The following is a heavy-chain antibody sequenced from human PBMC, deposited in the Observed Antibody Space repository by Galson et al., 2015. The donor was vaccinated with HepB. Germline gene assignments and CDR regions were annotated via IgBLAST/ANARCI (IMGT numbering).Heavy chain of an antibody. J-gene: IGHJ4*02. CDR2: INPNSGGT. D-gene: IGHD3-10*01. Sequence: SVKVSCKASGYTFTGYYMHWVRQAPGQGLEWMGWINPNSGGTNYAQKFQGRVTMTRDTSISTAYMELSGLRSDDTAVYYCARDRKGVGNGFDYWGQGTLVTVSS. CDR3: ARDRKGVGNGFDY. V-gene: IGHV1-2*02. CDR1: GYTFTGYY.